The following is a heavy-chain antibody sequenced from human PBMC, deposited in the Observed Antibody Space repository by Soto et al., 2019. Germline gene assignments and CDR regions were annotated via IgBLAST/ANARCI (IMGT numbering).Heavy chain of an antibody. D-gene: IGHD1-26*01. CDR1: GGTFSSYA. Sequence: SVKVSCKASGGTFSSYAISWVRQAPGQGLEWMGGIIPIFGTANYAQKFQGRVTITADESTSTAYMELSSLRSEDTAVYYCARESYSGSYRYYYGMDVWGQGTTVTVS. CDR3: ARESYSGSYRYYYGMDV. J-gene: IGHJ6*02. CDR2: IIPIFGTA. V-gene: IGHV1-69*13.